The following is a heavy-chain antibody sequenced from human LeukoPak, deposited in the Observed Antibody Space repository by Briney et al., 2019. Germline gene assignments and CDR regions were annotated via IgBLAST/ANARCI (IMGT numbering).Heavy chain of an antibody. CDR1: GFTFSSYE. CDR2: ISSCGSTI. CDR3: ARAIRGYKGGYYYYGMDV. V-gene: IGHV3-48*03. D-gene: IGHD5-18*01. J-gene: IGHJ6*04. Sequence: GGSLRLSCAASGFTFSSYEMNWVRQAPGKGLEWVSYISSCGSTIYYADSVKGRFTISRDNAKNSLYLQMNSLRAEDTAVYYCARAIRGYKGGYYYYGMDVWGKGTTVTVSS.